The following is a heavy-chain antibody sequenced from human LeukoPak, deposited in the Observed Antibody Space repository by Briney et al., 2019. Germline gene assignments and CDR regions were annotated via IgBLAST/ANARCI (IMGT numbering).Heavy chain of an antibody. Sequence: ASVKVSCKASGGTFSSYAISWVRPAPGQGLEWMGRIIPILGIANYAQKFQGRVTITADKSTSTAYMELSSLRSEDTAVYYCIQTDYYYNGMDVWGQGTTVTVSS. CDR1: GGTFSSYA. CDR2: IIPILGIA. J-gene: IGHJ6*02. V-gene: IGHV1-69*04. D-gene: IGHD1-14*01. CDR3: IQTDYYYNGMDV.